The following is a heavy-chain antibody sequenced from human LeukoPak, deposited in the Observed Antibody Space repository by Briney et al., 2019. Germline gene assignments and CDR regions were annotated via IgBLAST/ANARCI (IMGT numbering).Heavy chain of an antibody. CDR1: GFTFSSYS. J-gene: IGHJ4*02. D-gene: IGHD6-13*01. V-gene: IGHV3-48*04. Sequence: GGSLRLSCAASGFTFSSYSMNWVRQAPVKGLEWLSYISSSSSTIYYADSVKGRFTISRDNAKNSLFLQMNSLRAEDTAVYYCATYSSSWFNYYFDYWGQGTLVTVSS. CDR3: ATYSSSWFNYYFDY. CDR2: ISSSSSTI.